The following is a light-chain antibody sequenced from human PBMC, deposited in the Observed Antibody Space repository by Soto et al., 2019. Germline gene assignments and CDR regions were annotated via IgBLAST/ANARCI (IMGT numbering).Light chain of an antibody. CDR3: QQRSVWIT. V-gene: IGKV3-11*01. J-gene: IGKJ5*01. CDR2: DAS. Sequence: EIVLTQSPATLSLSPGERATLSCRASQSISSALAWYQQRPGQAPRLLIYDASNRANCIPARFSGSGSGTDFTLTISSAEPEDFAVYYCQQRSVWITFGQGTRLEIK. CDR1: QSISSA.